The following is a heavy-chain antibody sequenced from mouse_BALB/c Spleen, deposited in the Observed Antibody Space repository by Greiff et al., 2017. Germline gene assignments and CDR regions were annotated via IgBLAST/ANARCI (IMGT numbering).Heavy chain of an antibody. CDR2: IYPGSGST. J-gene: IGHJ4*01. Sequence: LQQPGSELVRPGASVKLSCKASGYTFTSYWMHWVKQRPGQGLEWIGNIYPGSGSTNYDEKFKSKATLTVDTSSSTAYMQLSSLTSEDSAVYYCTREGAPYGYDRGYYAMDYWGQGTSVTVSS. V-gene: IGHV1S22*01. D-gene: IGHD2-2*01. CDR1: GYTFTSYW. CDR3: TREGAPYGYDRGYYAMDY.